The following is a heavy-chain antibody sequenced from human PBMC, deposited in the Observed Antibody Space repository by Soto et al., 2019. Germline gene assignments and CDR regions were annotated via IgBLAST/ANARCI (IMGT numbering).Heavy chain of an antibody. D-gene: IGHD6-25*01. J-gene: IGHJ6*02. CDR2: ISWNSANI. CDR1: GFTFEDYA. CDR3: VKDQRADYYYGMDV. Sequence: EVQLVESGGGLEQPGRSLRLSCAASGFTFEDYAMHWVRQVPGKGPVWVSGISWNSANIGYAVSVKGRFTISRDNAKNFLYLQMDSLRAEDTALYYCVKDQRADYYYGMDVWCQGTTITVSS. V-gene: IGHV3-9*01.